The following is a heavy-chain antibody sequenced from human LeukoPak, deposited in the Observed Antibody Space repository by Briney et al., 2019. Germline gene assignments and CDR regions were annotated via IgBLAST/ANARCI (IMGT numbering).Heavy chain of an antibody. Sequence: ESGGSLRLSCAASGFTFSSHAMSWVRQAPGEGLEWVSAISGSGGSTYYADSVKGRFTISRDKSKNTLYLQMNSLRAEDTAVYYCAKGLAVAGHFDYWGQGTLVTVSS. CDR2: ISGSGGST. D-gene: IGHD6-19*01. CDR1: GFTFSSHA. V-gene: IGHV3-23*01. CDR3: AKGLAVAGHFDY. J-gene: IGHJ4*02.